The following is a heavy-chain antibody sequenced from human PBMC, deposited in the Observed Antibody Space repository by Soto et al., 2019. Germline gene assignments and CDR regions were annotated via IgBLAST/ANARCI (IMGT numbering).Heavy chain of an antibody. CDR2: IYSGGGK. CDR1: GFTVTAYY. V-gene: IGHV3-53*01. D-gene: IGHD3-10*01. J-gene: IGHJ6*02. Sequence: EAQLVESGGGLIQPGVSLRLSCAASGFTVTAYYVAWVRQAPGRGLEWVSLIYSGGGKYYAYSVKGRFTISRDTSEKTFYLQMNSLRSEDTAVYYCARSAPAYAYGLNVWCQGTTVTVSS. CDR3: ARSAPAYAYGLNV.